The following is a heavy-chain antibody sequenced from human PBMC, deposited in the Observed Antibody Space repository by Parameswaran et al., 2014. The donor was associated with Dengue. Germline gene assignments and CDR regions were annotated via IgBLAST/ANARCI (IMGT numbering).Heavy chain of an antibody. J-gene: IGHJ4*02. CDR3: TRGMGVKKYYFDY. Sequence: VRQAPGKGLEWMGIIYPGDSDTRYSPSFQGQVTISADKSISTAYLQWSSLKASDTAMYYCTRGMGVKKYYFDYWGQGTLVTVSS. CDR2: IYPGDSDT. V-gene: IGHV5-51*01. D-gene: IGHD5-24*01.